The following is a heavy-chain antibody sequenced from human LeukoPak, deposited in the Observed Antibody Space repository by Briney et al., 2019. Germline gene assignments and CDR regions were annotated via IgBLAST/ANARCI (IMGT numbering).Heavy chain of an antibody. Sequence: ASVKVSCKASGYTFTSYGISWVRQAPGQGLEWMGWISAYNGNTNYAQKLQGRVTMTTDTSTSTAYMELRSLRSDDTAVNYCARDSSLNCTNGVCYSDYYYMDVWGKGTTVTVSS. CDR1: GYTFTSYG. V-gene: IGHV1-18*01. CDR3: ARDSSLNCTNGVCYSDYYYMDV. J-gene: IGHJ6*03. D-gene: IGHD2-8*01. CDR2: ISAYNGNT.